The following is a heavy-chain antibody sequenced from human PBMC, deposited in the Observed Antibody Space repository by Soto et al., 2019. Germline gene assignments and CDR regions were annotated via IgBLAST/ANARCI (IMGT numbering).Heavy chain of an antibody. V-gene: IGHV5-10-1*01. CDR2: IDPRDSYT. CDR1: GYSFTSYW. J-gene: IGHJ6*02. D-gene: IGHD1-1*01. Sequence: ESLKISCKGSGYSFTSYWISWVRQMTGKRLEWMGRIDPRDSYTNYSPSFHCHGTISADKSIGSAFLQWSSLKPSAPAIYSYASPTSYGMDVWGQLTTATESS. CDR3: ASPTSYGMDV.